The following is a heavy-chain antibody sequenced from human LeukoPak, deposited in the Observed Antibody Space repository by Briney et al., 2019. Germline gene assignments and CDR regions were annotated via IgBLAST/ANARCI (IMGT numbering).Heavy chain of an antibody. CDR2: INPSGGST. V-gene: IGHV1-46*01. J-gene: IGHJ4*02. D-gene: IGHD5-18*01. CDR1: GYTFTNSD. CDR3: ARGAWIQLWLLDY. Sequence: ASVKVSCKASGYTFTNSDINWVRQAAGQGLEWMGIINPSGGSTSYAQKFQGRVTMTRDTSTSTVYMELSSLRSEDTAVYYCARGAWIQLWLLDYWGQGTLVTVSS.